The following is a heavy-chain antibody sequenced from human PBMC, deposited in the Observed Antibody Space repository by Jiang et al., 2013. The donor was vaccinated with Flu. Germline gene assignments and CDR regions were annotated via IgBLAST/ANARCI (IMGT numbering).Heavy chain of an antibody. V-gene: IGHV4-34*01. CDR2: INHSGST. J-gene: IGHJ4*02. Sequence: LLKPSETLSLTCAVYGGSFSGYYWSWIRQPPGKGLEWIGEINHSGSTNYNPSLKSRVTISVDTSKNQFSLKLSSVTAADTAVYYCARALRYFDWLYWGQGTLVTVSS. CDR1: GGSFSGYY. D-gene: IGHD3-9*01. CDR3: ARALRYFDWLY.